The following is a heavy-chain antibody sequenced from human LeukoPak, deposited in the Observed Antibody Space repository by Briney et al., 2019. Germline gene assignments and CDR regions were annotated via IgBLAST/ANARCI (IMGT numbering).Heavy chain of an antibody. Sequence: GESLKISCKGSGYSFTSYWIGWVRQMPGKGLEWMGIIYPGDSDTRYSPSFQGQVTISADKSISTAYLQWSSLKASDTAMYYCARQHLTGNTRENFDYWGQGTLVTVSS. CDR1: GYSFTSYW. V-gene: IGHV5-51*01. CDR2: IYPGDSDT. J-gene: IGHJ4*02. CDR3: ARQHLTGNTRENFDY. D-gene: IGHD1-7*01.